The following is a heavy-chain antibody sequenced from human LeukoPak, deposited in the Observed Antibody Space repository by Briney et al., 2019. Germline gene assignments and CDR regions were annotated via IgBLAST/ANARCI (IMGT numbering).Heavy chain of an antibody. CDR2: ISGSGGST. J-gene: IGHJ4*02. CDR3: AKDRFGYSSSAALDY. CDR1: GCTFSSYA. V-gene: IGHV3-23*01. D-gene: IGHD6-6*01. Sequence: GGSLRLSCAASGCTFSSYAMSWVRQAPGKGLEWVSAISGSGGSTYYADSVKGRFTISRDNSKNTLYLQMNSLRAEDTAVYYCAKDRFGYSSSAALDYWGQGTLVTVSS.